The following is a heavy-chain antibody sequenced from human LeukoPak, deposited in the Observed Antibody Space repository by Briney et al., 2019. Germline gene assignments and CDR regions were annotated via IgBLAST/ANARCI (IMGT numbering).Heavy chain of an antibody. J-gene: IGHJ4*02. CDR1: GFTFSSYA. Sequence: PGGSLRLSCAASGFTFSSYAMSWVRQAPGKGLEWVSAISASGTTTYYADSVQGRFTISRDNYKNMLYLQMNSLRAEDTAVYYCAKSSIFYDSSGYYVGEKYYFDYWGQGTLVTFSS. CDR3: AKSSIFYDSSGYYVGEKYYFDY. D-gene: IGHD3-22*01. CDR2: ISASGTTT. V-gene: IGHV3-23*01.